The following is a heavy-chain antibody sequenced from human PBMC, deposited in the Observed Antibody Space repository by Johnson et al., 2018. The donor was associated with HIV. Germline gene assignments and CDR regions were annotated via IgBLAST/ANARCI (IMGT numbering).Heavy chain of an antibody. J-gene: IGHJ3*02. CDR1: GFTFNTYG. V-gene: IGHV3-30*02. D-gene: IGHD3-16*01. CDR2: IRYDGNSK. CDR3: AKESKGGSRTPHAFDM. Sequence: QVQLVESGGGVVQPGGSLRLSCAASGFTFNTYGMDWVRQAPGKGLELVAFIRYDGNSKYYIDSVKGRFTVSRDNSKNTLYLQIKSLRPEDTAVYYCAKESKGGSRTPHAFDMWGQGTMVTVSS.